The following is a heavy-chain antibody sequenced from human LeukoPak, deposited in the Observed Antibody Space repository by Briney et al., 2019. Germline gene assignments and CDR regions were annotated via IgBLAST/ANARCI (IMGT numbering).Heavy chain of an antibody. CDR1: GGSISGGKDF. Sequence: SETLSLTCAVSGGSISGGKDFWGWIRQSPGKGLEWIGSIYYTGSTYYNPSLTSRVTISVDTSKGEFSLMVHSVTAADTAMYYCARRGITYSTSFFDSWGQGTLVTVAS. CDR3: ARRGITYSTSFFDS. V-gene: IGHV4-39*01. J-gene: IGHJ4*02. D-gene: IGHD6-13*01. CDR2: IYYTGST.